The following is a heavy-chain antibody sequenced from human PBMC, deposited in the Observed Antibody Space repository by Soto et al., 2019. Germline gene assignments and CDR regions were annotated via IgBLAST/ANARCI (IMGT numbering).Heavy chain of an antibody. V-gene: IGHV2-5*02. CDR3: AHRVLRAVFGLVTTTAIYFDF. D-gene: IGHD3-3*01. CDR2: IYWDDDK. Sequence: QITLNESGPTVVKPTETLTLTCTFSGFSLTTSGVGVGWVRQSPGKAPEWLAFIYWDDDKRYSTSLKSRLTITKDTSKIQVVLTMATADPADTATYYCAHRVLRAVFGLVTTTAIYFDFWGQGTPVVVSS. J-gene: IGHJ4*02. CDR1: GFSLTTSGVG.